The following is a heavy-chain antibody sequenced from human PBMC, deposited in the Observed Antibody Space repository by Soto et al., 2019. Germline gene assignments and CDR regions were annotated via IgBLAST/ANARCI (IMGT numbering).Heavy chain of an antibody. D-gene: IGHD2-2*02. CDR1: GFTFSNYA. V-gene: IGHV3-23*01. Sequence: GGSLRLSCAASGFTFSNYAMTWVRQAPGKGLEWVSGLNGSGGSTSSADSVKGRFAISRDNSKNTLYLQMNNLRDGDTAFYYCARGGGYCGSTSCHTYYFDYWGQGPLVTVSS. CDR3: ARGGGYCGSTSCHTYYFDY. J-gene: IGHJ4*02. CDR2: LNGSGGST.